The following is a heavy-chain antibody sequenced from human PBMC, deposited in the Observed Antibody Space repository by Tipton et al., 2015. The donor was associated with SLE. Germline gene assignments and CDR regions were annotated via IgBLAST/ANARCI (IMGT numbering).Heavy chain of an antibody. J-gene: IGHJ4*02. CDR3: ARMITMVRGVKLDY. Sequence: LRLSCAAYGGSFSGYFWSWIRQPPGKGLEWIGEINHSGSTNYNPSLKSRVTISADTSKNQFSLKLSSVTAADTAVYYCARMITMVRGVKLDYWGQGTLVTVSS. D-gene: IGHD3-10*01. CDR2: INHSGST. CDR1: GGSFSGYF. V-gene: IGHV4-34*01.